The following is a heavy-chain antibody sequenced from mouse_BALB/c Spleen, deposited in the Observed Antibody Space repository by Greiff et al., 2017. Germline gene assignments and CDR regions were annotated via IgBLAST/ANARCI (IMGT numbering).Heavy chain of an antibody. CDR3: ARSYYGSSLFAY. V-gene: IGHV14-3*02. CDR1: GFNIKDTY. Sequence: VQLKESGAELVKPGASVKLSCTASGFNIKDTYMHWVKQRPEQGLEWIGRIDPANGNTKYDPKFQGKATITADTSSNTAYLQLSSLTSEDTAVYYCARSYYGSSLFAYWGQGTLVTVSA. J-gene: IGHJ3*01. D-gene: IGHD1-1*01. CDR2: IDPANGNT.